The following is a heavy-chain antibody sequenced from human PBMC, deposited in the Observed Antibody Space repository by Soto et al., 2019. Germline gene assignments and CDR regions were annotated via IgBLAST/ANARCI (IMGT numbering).Heavy chain of an antibody. CDR3: ARGPSGSYYYYYGMDV. Sequence: QVQLVQSGAEVKKPGSSVKVSCKASGGTFSSYAISWVRQAPGQGLEWMGGIIPIFGTANYAQKFQVRVTITGDKSTSTAYMELSSLRSEDTAVYYCARGPSGSYYYYYGMDVWGQGTTVTVSS. CDR1: GGTFSSYA. D-gene: IGHD1-26*01. J-gene: IGHJ6*02. V-gene: IGHV1-69*06. CDR2: IIPIFGTA.